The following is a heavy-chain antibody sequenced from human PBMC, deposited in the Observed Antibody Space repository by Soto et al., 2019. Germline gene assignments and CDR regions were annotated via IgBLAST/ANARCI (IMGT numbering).Heavy chain of an antibody. J-gene: IGHJ6*02. CDR1: GFTFSSYW. Sequence: GGSLRLSCIASGFTFSSYWMHWVRQTPEKGLVWVSHTDSDGSFTTYADSVKGRFTISRDNAKNTLYLQMNSLRAEDTAVYYCAKELRYFDWFPPYGMDVWGQGTTVTVSS. V-gene: IGHV3-74*01. D-gene: IGHD3-9*01. CDR2: TDSDGSFT. CDR3: AKELRYFDWFPPYGMDV.